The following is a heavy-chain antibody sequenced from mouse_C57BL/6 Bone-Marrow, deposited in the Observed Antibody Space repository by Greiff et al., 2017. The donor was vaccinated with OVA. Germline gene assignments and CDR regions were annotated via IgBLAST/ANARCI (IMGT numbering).Heavy chain of an antibody. CDR1: GFTFTDYY. Sequence: EVQLQESGPVLVKPGPSVKISCKASGFTFTDYYLHWVKQSHGKSLEWIGLVYTYNGGTSYNQKFKDKDRWTVDTSSRTAYMKLNSLTSEDSAVYYCRCYLYNWSHRTTLTVST. J-gene: IGHJ2*01. CDR2: VYTYNGGT. V-gene: IGHV1-36*01. CDR3: RCYLYN.